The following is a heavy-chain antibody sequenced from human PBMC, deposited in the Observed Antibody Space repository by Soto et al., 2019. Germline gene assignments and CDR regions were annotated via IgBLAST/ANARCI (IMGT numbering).Heavy chain of an antibody. Sequence: APVKVSCKASGYTFTSYGISWVRQAPGQGLEWMGWISAYNGNTNYAQKLQGRVTMTTDTSTSTAYMELRSLRSDDTAAYYCARAPKRVDFLSGYYGGWLGGWGLGTLVAVAS. CDR2: ISAYNGNT. CDR3: ARAPKRVDFLSGYYGGWLGG. CDR1: GYTFTSYG. J-gene: IGHJ4*02. V-gene: IGHV1-18*01. D-gene: IGHD3-3*01.